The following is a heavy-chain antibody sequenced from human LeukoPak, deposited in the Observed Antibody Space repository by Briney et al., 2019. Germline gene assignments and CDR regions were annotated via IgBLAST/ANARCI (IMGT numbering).Heavy chain of an antibody. Sequence: SETLTLTCAVYGGSFSGYYWSWIRQPPGKGLEWIGEINHSGSTNYNPSLKSRVTISVDTSKNQFSLKLSSVTAADTAVYYCAVRGIAVAGTLGFDYWGQGTLVTVSS. V-gene: IGHV4-34*01. CDR2: INHSGST. J-gene: IGHJ4*02. D-gene: IGHD6-19*01. CDR1: GGSFSGYY. CDR3: AVRGIAVAGTLGFDY.